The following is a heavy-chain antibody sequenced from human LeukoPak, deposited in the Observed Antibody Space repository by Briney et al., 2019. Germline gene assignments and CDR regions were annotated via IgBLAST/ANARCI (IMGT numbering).Heavy chain of an antibody. CDR3: ANIDGGWHGPLAPPPSSNY. Sequence: GGSLRLPCAASGFTFSSYGMHWVRQAPGKGLEWVAFIRYDGSNKYYADSVKGRFTISRDNSKNTLYLQMNSLRAEDTAVYYCANIDGGWHGPLAPPPSSNYWGQGTLVTVSS. V-gene: IGHV3-30*02. CDR2: IRYDGSNK. CDR1: GFTFSSYG. J-gene: IGHJ4*02. D-gene: IGHD6-19*01.